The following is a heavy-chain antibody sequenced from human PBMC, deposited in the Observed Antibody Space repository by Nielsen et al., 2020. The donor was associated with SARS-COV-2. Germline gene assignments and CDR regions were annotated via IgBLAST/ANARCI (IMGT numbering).Heavy chain of an antibody. D-gene: IGHD7-27*01. Sequence: SETLSLTCAVYGGSFSGYYWTWIRQPPGKGLEWIGEVDHSGGTKYNPSLKSRVTISVDTSKNQFFLKVTSIIAADTAVYYCARGRWGPSRLLNYYYYGLDVWGQGTAVTVSS. CDR2: VDHSGGT. CDR3: ARGRWGPSRLLNYYYYGLDV. V-gene: IGHV4-34*01. J-gene: IGHJ6*02. CDR1: GGSFSGYY.